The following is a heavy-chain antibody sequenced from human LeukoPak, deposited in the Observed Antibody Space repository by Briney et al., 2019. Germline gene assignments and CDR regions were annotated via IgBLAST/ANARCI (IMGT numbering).Heavy chain of an antibody. J-gene: IGHJ4*02. V-gene: IGHV4-59*01. CDR3: ATRTGDPDY. CDR1: GGSISSYY. D-gene: IGHD7-27*01. Sequence: PSETLSLTCTVSGGSISSYYWSWIRQPPGKGLEWIGYIYYSGSTNYNPSLKSRVTISVDTSKNQFSLKLSSVTAEDTAVYYCATRTGDPDYWGQGTLVTVSS. CDR2: IYYSGST.